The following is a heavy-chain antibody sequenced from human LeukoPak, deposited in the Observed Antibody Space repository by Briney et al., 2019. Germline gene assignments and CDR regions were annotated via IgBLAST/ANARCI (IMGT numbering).Heavy chain of an antibody. V-gene: IGHV1-69*01. Sequence: SVKVSCKTAGGTFSSSFISWLRLAPGQGLEWMGGIIPIFGTPDYAQKFQGRLTITADEFTATAHMGLRSLRSEDTAVYYCARGEPTEWELPDKYFDIWGQGTPVSVSS. CDR1: GGTFSSSF. D-gene: IGHD1-26*01. J-gene: IGHJ4*02. CDR3: ARGEPTEWELPDKYFDI. CDR2: IIPIFGTP.